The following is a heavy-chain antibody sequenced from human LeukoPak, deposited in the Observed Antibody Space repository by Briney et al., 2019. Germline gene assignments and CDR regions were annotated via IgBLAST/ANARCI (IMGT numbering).Heavy chain of an antibody. D-gene: IGHD6-13*01. CDR2: IYYSGST. V-gene: IGHV4-59*01. J-gene: IGHJ6*04. CDR3: ARLSRIAAAGRYDYHSLDV. Sequence: SETLSLTCSVSGGSISGYYWSWIRQPPGKGLEWIAHIYYSGSTNYNPSLKSRVTISVDTSKNQFSLKLTSVTAADTAVYYCARLSRIAAAGRYDYHSLDVWGKGTTVTVSS. CDR1: GGSISGYY.